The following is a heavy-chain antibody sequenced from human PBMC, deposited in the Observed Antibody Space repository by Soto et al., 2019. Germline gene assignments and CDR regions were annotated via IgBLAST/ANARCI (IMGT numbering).Heavy chain of an antibody. D-gene: IGHD3-22*01. CDR2: IYYSGST. CDR3: AREDEYYDSSGYAYYYGMDV. J-gene: IGHJ6*02. Sequence: LSLTCTVSGGSISSYYWSWIRQPPGKGLEWIGYIYYSGSTYYNPSLKSRVTISVDTSKNQFSLKLSSVTAADTAVYYCAREDEYYDSSGYAYYYGMDVWGQGTTVTVSS. CDR1: GGSISSYY. V-gene: IGHV4-30-4*01.